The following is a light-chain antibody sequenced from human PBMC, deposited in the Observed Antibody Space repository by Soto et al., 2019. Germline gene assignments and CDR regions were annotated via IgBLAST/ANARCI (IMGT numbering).Light chain of an antibody. Sequence: VYRVTIPCRASHAVNTWLAWYQHKPGKAPKLLIYDASVLETGVPSRFSGFSSGTEFTLTISSLQPDDFATYFCQQYNSYSPEGLTFGGGTKVDIK. CDR1: HAVNTW. V-gene: IGKV1-5*01. CDR3: QQYNSYSPEGLT. J-gene: IGKJ4*01. CDR2: DAS.